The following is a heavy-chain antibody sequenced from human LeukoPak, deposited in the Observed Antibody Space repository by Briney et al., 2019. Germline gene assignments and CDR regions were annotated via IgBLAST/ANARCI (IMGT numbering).Heavy chain of an antibody. CDR3: ASGKYFYDDPASLNRASRTALDL. D-gene: IGHD3-16*01. Sequence: SETLSLTCTVSGASIKSYYWNWIRQSPGKGLEWLGLVYKSGDVNYHPSFRSRLSVSLDRSKTQVSLRLRSVTAADTAVYYCASGKYFYDDPASLNRASRTALDLWARGTMVIVSS. CDR1: GASIKSYY. V-gene: IGHV4-59*01. J-gene: IGHJ3*01. CDR2: VYKSGDV.